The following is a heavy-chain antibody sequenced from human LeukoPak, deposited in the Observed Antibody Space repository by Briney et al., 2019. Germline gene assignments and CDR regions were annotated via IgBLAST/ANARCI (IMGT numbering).Heavy chain of an antibody. V-gene: IGHV3-23*01. CDR1: GFTFSSYA. CDR2: ISGSGGNT. D-gene: IGHD3-22*01. J-gene: IGHJ6*03. CDR3: AKVGYYDSSGYYYLAYYYYMDV. Sequence: GGSLRLSCAASGFTFSSYAMSWVRQAPGKGLEWVSGISGSGGNTYNADSVKGRFTISRDNSKNTLYLQMNSLRAEDTAVYYCAKVGYYDSSGYYYLAYYYYMDVWGKGTTVTISS.